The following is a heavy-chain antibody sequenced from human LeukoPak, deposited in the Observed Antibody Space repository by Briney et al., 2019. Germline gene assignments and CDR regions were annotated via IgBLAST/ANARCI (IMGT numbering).Heavy chain of an antibody. Sequence: GRSLRLSCAASGFTFDDYAMHWVRQAPGKGLEWVSGISWNSGSIGYADSVKGRFTISRDNAKNSLYLQMNSLRAEDTALYYCAKDMGSLLWFGELLGGAFDIWGQGTMVTVSS. J-gene: IGHJ3*02. CDR1: GFTFDDYA. V-gene: IGHV3-9*01. D-gene: IGHD3-10*01. CDR3: AKDMGSLLWFGELLGGAFDI. CDR2: ISWNSGSI.